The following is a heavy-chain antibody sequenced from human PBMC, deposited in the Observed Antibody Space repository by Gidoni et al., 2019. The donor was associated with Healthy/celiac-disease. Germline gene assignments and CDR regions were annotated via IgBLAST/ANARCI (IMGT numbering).Heavy chain of an antibody. CDR1: GYPFPSYA. J-gene: IGHJ3*02. Sequence: QVQLLQSGAEVKKPGASVKVSCKASGYPFPSYAMHWVRQAPGQRLEWMGWINAGNGNTKYSQKFQGRVTITRDTSASTAYMELSSLRSEDTAVYYCARGPIFCSGGSCYSGAFDIWGQGTMVTVSS. V-gene: IGHV1-3*01. D-gene: IGHD2-15*01. CDR3: ARGPIFCSGGSCYSGAFDI. CDR2: INAGNGNT.